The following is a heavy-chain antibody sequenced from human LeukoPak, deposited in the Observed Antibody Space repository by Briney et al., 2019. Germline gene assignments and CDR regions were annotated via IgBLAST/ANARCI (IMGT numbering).Heavy chain of an antibody. J-gene: IGHJ3*02. V-gene: IGHV1-2*02. Sequence: ASVKVSCKASGYTFTGYYMHWVRQAPGQGLEWMGWINPNSGGTNYAQKFQGRVTMTRDTSISTAYMELSRLRSDDTAVYYCARVIAARPSHDAFDIWGQGTMVTVSS. CDR2: INPNSGGT. D-gene: IGHD6-6*01. CDR1: GYTFTGYY. CDR3: ARVIAARPSHDAFDI.